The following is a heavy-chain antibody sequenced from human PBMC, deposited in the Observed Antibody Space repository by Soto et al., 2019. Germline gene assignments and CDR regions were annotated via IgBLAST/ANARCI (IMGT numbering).Heavy chain of an antibody. CDR2: IYWDDDK. Sequence: QITLKESGPTLVKPTQTLTLTCTFSGFSLSTSGVGVGWIRQPPGKALEWLALIYWDDDKRYSPSLKSRLTITKDTPKNRVVLKMPNLDPVDTATDYCAHGLRGYCSSTSCYGGFWFDPWGQGTLVTVSS. V-gene: IGHV2-5*02. CDR3: AHGLRGYCSSTSCYGGFWFDP. CDR1: GFSLSTSGVG. J-gene: IGHJ5*02. D-gene: IGHD2-2*01.